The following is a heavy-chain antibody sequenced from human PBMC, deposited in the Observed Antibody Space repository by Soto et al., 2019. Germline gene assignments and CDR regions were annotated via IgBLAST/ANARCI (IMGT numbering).Heavy chain of an antibody. J-gene: IGHJ4*02. CDR2: IYPSDSDT. CDR1: GYNFAGYW. Sequence: GASLKISCKGSGYNFAGYWIAWVRQMPGKGLKLMGIIYPSDSDTRYRPSFQGQVTISADKSISSAYLQWSSLRASDTAMYYCARGGASTRTFDYWGQGTPVTVSS. CDR3: ARGGASTRTFDY. V-gene: IGHV5-51*01. D-gene: IGHD1-1*01.